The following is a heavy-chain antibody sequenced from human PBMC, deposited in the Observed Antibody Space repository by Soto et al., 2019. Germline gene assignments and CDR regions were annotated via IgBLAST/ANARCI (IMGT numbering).Heavy chain of an antibody. V-gene: IGHV1-18*01. CDR2: ISPYDDNT. J-gene: IGHJ6*02. CDR1: GYSFNSYG. CDR3: ARGGYYDISGSRNYHYYGMDA. Sequence: QVQLVQSGSEVKQPGASVKVSCKASGYSFNSYGISWVRQAPGQGLEWLGWISPYDDNTKYAQSLQGRVTMTTDTSTRTAYMELRSLRSDDTAVYYCARGGYYDISGSRNYHYYGMDAWGQGTTVTVS. D-gene: IGHD3-22*01.